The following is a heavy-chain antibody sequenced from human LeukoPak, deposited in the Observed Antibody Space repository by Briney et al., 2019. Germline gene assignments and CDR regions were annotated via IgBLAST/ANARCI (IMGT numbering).Heavy chain of an antibody. CDR1: GGTFSSYA. J-gene: IGHJ5*02. CDR2: IIPILGIA. D-gene: IGHD6-13*01. V-gene: IGHV1-69*04. CDR3: ARATCLYLYSSSWYGGWFDP. Sequence: SVKVSCKSSGGTFSSYAISWVRQAPGQGLEWMGRIIPILGIANYAQKFQGRVTITADKSTSTAYMELSSLRSEDTAVYYCARATCLYLYSSSWYGGWFDPGGQGTLVTVSS.